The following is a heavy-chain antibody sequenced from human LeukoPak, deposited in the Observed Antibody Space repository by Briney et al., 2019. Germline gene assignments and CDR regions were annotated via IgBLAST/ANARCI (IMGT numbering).Heavy chain of an antibody. J-gene: IGHJ4*02. V-gene: IGHV3-48*03. CDR2: ISSSGSTI. D-gene: IGHD6-19*01. CDR3: ARDGSGWYSSYYFDY. Sequence: GGSMRLSCAASGFTFSSYEMNWVRQAPGKGLEWVSYISSSGSTIYYADSVKGRFTISRDNAKNSLYLQMNSLRAEDTAVYYCARDGSGWYSSYYFDYWGQGTLVTVSS. CDR1: GFTFSSYE.